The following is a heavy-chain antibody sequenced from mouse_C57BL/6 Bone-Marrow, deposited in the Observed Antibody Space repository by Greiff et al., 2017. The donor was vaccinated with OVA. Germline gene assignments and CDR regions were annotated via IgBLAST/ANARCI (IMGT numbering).Heavy chain of an antibody. D-gene: IGHD2-5*01. J-gene: IGHJ4*01. CDR1: GFNIKNTY. CDR2: IDPANGNT. Sequence: VQLQQSVAELVRPGASVKLSCTASGFNIKNTYMHWVKQRPEQGLEWIGRIDPANGNTKYAPKFQGKATITADTSSNTAYLQLSSLTSEDTAIYYCARSYYSNRNWYYYAMDYWGQGTSVTVSS. CDR3: ARSYYSNRNWYYYAMDY. V-gene: IGHV14-3*01.